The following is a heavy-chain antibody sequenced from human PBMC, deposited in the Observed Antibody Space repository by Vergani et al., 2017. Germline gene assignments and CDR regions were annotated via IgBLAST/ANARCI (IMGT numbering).Heavy chain of an antibody. D-gene: IGHD3-10*01. CDR2: NYTSGST. Sequence: QVQLQESGPGLVKPSQTLSLTCTVSGGSISSGSYFWSWIRQPAGKRLEWIGRNYTSGSTNYNPSLKSQVTISVDTSKNQFSLELSSVTAADTAVYYCAREMGMVRGGIRDYYYYGMDVWGQGTTVTVSS. V-gene: IGHV4-61*02. CDR3: AREMGMVRGGIRDYYYYGMDV. CDR1: GGSISSGSYF. J-gene: IGHJ6*02.